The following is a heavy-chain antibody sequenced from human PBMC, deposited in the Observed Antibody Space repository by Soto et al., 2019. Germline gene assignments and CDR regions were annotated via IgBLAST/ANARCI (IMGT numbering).Heavy chain of an antibody. Sequence: RASVKVSCKASGYTFTSYAMHWVRQAPGQRLEWMGWINAGNGNTKYSQKFQGRVTITRDTSASTAYTELSSLRSEDTAVYYCARDCTISGGSCSALDYWGQGTLVTVSS. V-gene: IGHV1-3*01. CDR2: INAGNGNT. D-gene: IGHD2-15*01. CDR1: GYTFTSYA. CDR3: ARDCTISGGSCSALDY. J-gene: IGHJ4*02.